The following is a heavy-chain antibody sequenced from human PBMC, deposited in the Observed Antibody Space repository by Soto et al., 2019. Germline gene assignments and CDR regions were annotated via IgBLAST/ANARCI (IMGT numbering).Heavy chain of an antibody. CDR3: SRDVSPGSISLYLDAFDI. Sequence: EVQLDESGGDWVQPGGSLRLSCAASGFTLSAYWITLVRQAPGKGLEWVANITRDVSKKSYLDSVRGRFIISRDNVGNSLYLQMASLRADDTALYYCSRDVSPGSISLYLDAFDICGQGTMVPGSS. J-gene: IGHJ3*02. D-gene: IGHD3-10*01. V-gene: IGHV3-7*05. CDR1: GFTLSAYW. CDR2: ITRDVSKK.